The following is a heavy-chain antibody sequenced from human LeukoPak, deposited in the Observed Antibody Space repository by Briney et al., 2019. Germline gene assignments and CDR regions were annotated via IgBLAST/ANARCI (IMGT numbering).Heavy chain of an antibody. V-gene: IGHV4-59*01. CDR2: IYYSGST. Sequence: PSETLSLTCTVSGGSISSYYWSWNRQPLGKGLEWIGYIYYSGSTNYNPSLKSRVTISVDTSKNQFSLKLSSVTAADTAVYYCARLSYSSGWYGAGYYYYGMDVWGQGTTVTVSS. J-gene: IGHJ6*02. CDR3: ARLSYSSGWYGAGYYYYGMDV. CDR1: GGSISSYY. D-gene: IGHD6-19*01.